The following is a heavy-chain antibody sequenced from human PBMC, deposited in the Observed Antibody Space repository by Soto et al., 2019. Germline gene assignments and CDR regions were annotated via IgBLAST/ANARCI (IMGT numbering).Heavy chain of an antibody. J-gene: IGHJ6*02. V-gene: IGHV1-69*01. D-gene: IGHD6-6*01. CDR1: GGTFRNYA. Sequence: QVQLVQSVAEVRRPGSSVKVSCKASGGTFRNYAITWVRQAPGQGLEWIGGIIPMFGITNYEQKFQGRVTITADASRNEAYMEMSGLRYEDTAVYYCVPLQPSTIVGRPGMDVWGEGTTVTVSS. CDR2: IIPMFGIT. CDR3: VPLQPSTIVGRPGMDV.